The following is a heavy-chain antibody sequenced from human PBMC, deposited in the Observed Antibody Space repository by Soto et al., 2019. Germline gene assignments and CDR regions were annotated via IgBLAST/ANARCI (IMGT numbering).Heavy chain of an antibody. V-gene: IGHV1-69*02. CDR2: IIPIFGIA. CDR1: GDTFSNYT. Sequence: ASVKVSCKASGDTFSNYTISWVRQAPGQGLEWMGRIIPIFGIANDAQEFQGRVTITADKSTSTVYMELSSLRSEDTAVYYCARVNTAQENYEGDYYMDVWVKGATVNVS. D-gene: IGHD3-16*01. CDR3: ARVNTAQENYEGDYYMDV. J-gene: IGHJ6*03.